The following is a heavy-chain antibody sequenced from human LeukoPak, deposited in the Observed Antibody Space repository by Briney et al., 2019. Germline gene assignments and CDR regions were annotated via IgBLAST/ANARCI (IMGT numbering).Heavy chain of an antibody. J-gene: IGHJ4*02. V-gene: IGHV3-30-3*01. CDR3: ARDQTVGVTTGGYCDS. CDR2: ISYDGNNR. D-gene: IGHD1-26*01. CDR1: GFTFSSYA. Sequence: RRSRRLSCAASGFTFSSYAMHWVRQAPGKGLEWVAVISYDGNNRYYADSVKGRFTISRDDSRSTLFLQMNSLGAEDTALYFCARDQTVGVTTGGYCDSWGQGTLVTVSS.